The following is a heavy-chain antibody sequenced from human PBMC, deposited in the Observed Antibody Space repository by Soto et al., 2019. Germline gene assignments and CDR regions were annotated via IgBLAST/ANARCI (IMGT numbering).Heavy chain of an antibody. Sequence: QITLKGSGPKLVKPTQTLTLTCTLSGISLTTSGVGLGWIRQTPGKALEWLALIYWNDDKHYSPFLKSRLTITKDTDKNQAVLTMTNRDPVDTATYYCARGLATLPVFAFDVWGQGTVVTVSS. J-gene: IGHJ3*01. CDR2: IYWNDDK. CDR3: ARGLATLPVFAFDV. CDR1: GISLTTSGVG. D-gene: IGHD1-1*01. V-gene: IGHV2-5*01.